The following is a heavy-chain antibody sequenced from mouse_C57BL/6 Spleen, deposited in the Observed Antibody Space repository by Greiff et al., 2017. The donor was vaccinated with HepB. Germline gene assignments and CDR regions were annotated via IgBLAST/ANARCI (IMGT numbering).Heavy chain of an antibody. Sequence: QVQLQQPGAELVKPGASVKLSCKASGYTFTSYWMHWVKQRPGQGLEWIGMIHPNSGSTNYNEKFKSKATLTVDKSSSTAYMQLSSLTSEDPAVYYCARRGLLYAMDYWGQGTSVTVSS. V-gene: IGHV1-64*01. J-gene: IGHJ4*01. CDR3: ARRGLLYAMDY. CDR2: IHPNSGST. CDR1: GYTFTSYW.